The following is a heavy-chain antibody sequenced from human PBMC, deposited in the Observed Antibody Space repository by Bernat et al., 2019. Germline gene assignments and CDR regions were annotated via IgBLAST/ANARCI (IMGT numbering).Heavy chain of an antibody. CDR2: ISYNGKVT. J-gene: IGHJ4*02. CDR3: AKEITEKVSSGWPLDC. V-gene: IGHV3-30*18. CDR1: GFAFSRFG. D-gene: IGHD6-19*01. Sequence: QGQLVQSGGGVVQPGGSLRLACAASGFAFSRFGMHWVRQAPGKGLEWMAVISYNGKVTYSADSVKGRFTISRDNSRNTLYLQMSSLRIEDTAVYYCAKEITEKVSSGWPLDCWGQGPWPPSPQ.